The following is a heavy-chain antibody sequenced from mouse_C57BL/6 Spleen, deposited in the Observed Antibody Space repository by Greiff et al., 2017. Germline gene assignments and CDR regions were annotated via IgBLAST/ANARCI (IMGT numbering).Heavy chain of an antibody. V-gene: IGHV5-9*01. J-gene: IGHJ4*01. CDR3: ARQTVRYAMDY. Sequence: EVQLVESGGGLVKPGGSLKLSCAASGFTFSSYTMSWVRQTPEKRLEWVATISGGGGNTYYPDSVKGRFTLSRDNAKNTLYLQMSSLRSEDTALYYCARQTVRYAMDYWGQGTSVTVSS. CDR1: GFTFSSYT. D-gene: IGHD1-1*01. CDR2: ISGGGGNT.